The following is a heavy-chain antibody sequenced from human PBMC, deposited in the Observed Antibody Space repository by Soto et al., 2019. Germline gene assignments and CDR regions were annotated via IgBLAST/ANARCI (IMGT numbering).Heavy chain of an antibody. CDR1: GFTFSSHG. Sequence: EAQLLESGGDWAQPGGSLRLSCAASGFTFSSHGMSWVRQAPGKGLEWIAGLSRGGGTTYYADSVKGRFTISRDNSKNTLDLILSSLKVEDKAMYYCAKDGQYRTDGFDVGGQGTMFTVPS. CDR2: LSRGGGTT. CDR3: AKDGQYRTDGFDV. D-gene: IGHD6-6*01. V-gene: IGHV3-23*01. J-gene: IGHJ3*01.